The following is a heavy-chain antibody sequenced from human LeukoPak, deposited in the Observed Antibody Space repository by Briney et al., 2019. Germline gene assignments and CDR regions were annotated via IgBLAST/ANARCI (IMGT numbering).Heavy chain of an antibody. V-gene: IGHV4-34*01. J-gene: IGHJ5*02. CDR2: IKHSGST. D-gene: IGHD3-10*01. CDR3: ARGRTYYYGSGSDNWFDP. Sequence: SETLSLTCAVYGGSFSGYYWSWIRQPPGKGLEWIGEIKHSGSTNYNPSLKSQVTISVEKSKKQFSLKQSSVTAADTAVYYCARGRTYYYGSGSDNWFDPWGQGTLVTVSS. CDR1: GGSFSGYY.